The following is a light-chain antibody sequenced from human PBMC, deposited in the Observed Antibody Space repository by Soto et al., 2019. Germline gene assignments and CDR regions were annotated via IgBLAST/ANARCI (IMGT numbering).Light chain of an antibody. Sequence: QSALTQPASVSGSPGQSITISCTGTSSNVGSYKLVSWYQQHPGKAPKLMIFEVNKRPSGVSNRFSGSKSGNTASLTISGLKVEDEADYYCCSSGGSPKYVFGIGTKVTV. V-gene: IGLV2-23*02. CDR2: EVN. CDR3: CSSGGSPKYV. J-gene: IGLJ1*01. CDR1: SSNVGSYKL.